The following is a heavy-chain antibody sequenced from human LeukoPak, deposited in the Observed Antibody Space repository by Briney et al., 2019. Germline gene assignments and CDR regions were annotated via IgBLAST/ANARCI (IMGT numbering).Heavy chain of an antibody. D-gene: IGHD5-12*01. Sequence: GGSLRLSCAASGFTFSSYAMTWVRQAPGKGLEWVSVISGSGSNTDYADSVKGRFTISRDNSKNTLYLQMNSLRAEDAAVYFCASLMVATAWGQGTLVTVSS. CDR3: ASLMVATA. CDR2: ISGSGSNT. CDR1: GFTFSSYA. J-gene: IGHJ4*02. V-gene: IGHV3-23*01.